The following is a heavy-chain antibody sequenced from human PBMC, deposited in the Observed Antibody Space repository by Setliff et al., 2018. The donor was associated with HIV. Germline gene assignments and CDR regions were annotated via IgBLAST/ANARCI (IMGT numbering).Heavy chain of an antibody. J-gene: IGHJ5*01. CDR3: ARGGDILVVSAAPDS. D-gene: IGHD2-2*01. CDR1: GYTFTAYY. Sequence: GASVKVSCKASGYTFTAYYIHWVRLAPGQGLEWMGIINPSGGSTSYAQKFQGRVTMTRDTSTSTVYVELSSLRSEDTAVYYCARGGDILVVSAAPDSWGQGTLVTVS. CDR2: INPSGGST. V-gene: IGHV1-46*01.